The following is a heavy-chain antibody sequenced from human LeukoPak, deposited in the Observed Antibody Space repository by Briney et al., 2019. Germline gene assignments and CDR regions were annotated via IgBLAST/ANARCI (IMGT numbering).Heavy chain of an antibody. CDR3: ARGSKAAPGTFDY. J-gene: IGHJ4*02. CDR2: MYYTGST. D-gene: IGHD6-13*01. Sequence: KPSETLSLTCTVSGGSISSYYWSWIRQPPGKGLEWIGYMYYTGSTDYNPSLKSRVAISVDTSKNQFSLKLSSVTTADTAVYYCARGSKAAPGTFDYWGQGTLVTVSS. CDR1: GGSISSYY. V-gene: IGHV4-59*01.